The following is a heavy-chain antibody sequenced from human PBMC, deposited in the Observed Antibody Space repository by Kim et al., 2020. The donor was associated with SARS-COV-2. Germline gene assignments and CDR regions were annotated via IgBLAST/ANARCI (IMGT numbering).Heavy chain of an antibody. Sequence: KSRVTISVDKTKNQFSLKLSSVTAADTAVYYCARDPSPYTMIVVAKGAFDIWGQGTMVTVSS. CDR3: ARDPSPYTMIVVAKGAFDI. V-gene: IGHV4-4*02. J-gene: IGHJ3*02. D-gene: IGHD3-22*01.